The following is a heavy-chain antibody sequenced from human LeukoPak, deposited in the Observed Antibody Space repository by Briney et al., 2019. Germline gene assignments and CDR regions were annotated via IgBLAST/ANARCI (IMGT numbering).Heavy chain of an antibody. V-gene: IGHV1-8*01. D-gene: IGHD6-13*01. Sequence: ASVKVSCKASGYTFTSYDINWVRQATGQGLEWMGWMNPNSGNTGYAQKCQGRVTMTRNTSISTAYMELSSLRSEDTAVYYCARGGIAAAAHAPWGQGTLVTVSS. CDR3: ARGGIAAAAHAP. CDR1: GYTFTSYD. J-gene: IGHJ5*02. CDR2: MNPNSGNT.